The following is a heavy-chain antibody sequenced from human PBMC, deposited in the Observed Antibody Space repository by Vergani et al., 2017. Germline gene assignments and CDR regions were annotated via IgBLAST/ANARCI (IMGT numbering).Heavy chain of an antibody. CDR1: GFRVTTYY. CDR2: IKSDGRT. CDR3: TRSECSGPTCYGHYFDW. Sequence: VELLESGGGLAQPGGSLRVSCSASGFRVTTYYMSWVRQAPGKGLEWVSVIKSDGRTSYAESVRGRFTISRDTSRNAVYLQMNILRVEDTGVYYCTRSECSGPTCYGHYFDWWGHGILVTVSS. V-gene: IGHV3-66*02. J-gene: IGHJ4*01. D-gene: IGHD2-15*01.